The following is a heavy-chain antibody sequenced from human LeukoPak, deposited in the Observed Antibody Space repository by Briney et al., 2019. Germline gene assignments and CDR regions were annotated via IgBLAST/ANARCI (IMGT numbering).Heavy chain of an antibody. D-gene: IGHD3-10*01. CDR1: GFSFINYD. Sequence: GGSLRLSYAASGFSFINYDMHWVRQAPGKGLEWVAFIRSDGSKKYYADSVKGRFTISRDNSKNTLFLQLNSLRAEDAAVYYCAKEPTFGVRGVNDAFDVWGQGTMVIVSS. CDR3: AKEPTFGVRGVNDAFDV. V-gene: IGHV3-30*02. CDR2: IRSDGSKK. J-gene: IGHJ3*01.